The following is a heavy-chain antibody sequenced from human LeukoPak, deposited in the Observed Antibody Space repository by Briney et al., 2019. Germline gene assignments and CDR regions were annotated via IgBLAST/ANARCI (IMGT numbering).Heavy chain of an antibody. D-gene: IGHD6-19*01. CDR3: ASGPGYSSGWYRDVAFDI. J-gene: IGHJ3*02. V-gene: IGHV5-51*01. Sequence: GESLKISCKGSGYSFTNYWIGWVRQMPGKGLEWMGIIYPGDSDTRYSPSFQGQVTISADKSISTAYLQWSSLKASDTAMYYCASGPGYSSGWYRDVAFDIWGQGTMVTVSS. CDR2: IYPGDSDT. CDR1: GYSFTNYW.